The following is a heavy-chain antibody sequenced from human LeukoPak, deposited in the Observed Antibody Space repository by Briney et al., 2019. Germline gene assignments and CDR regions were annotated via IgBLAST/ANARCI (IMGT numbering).Heavy chain of an antibody. Sequence: GGSLRLSCAASGFTFSSYSMHWIRQAPGKGLEWVANIKQDGTEKYYVDSAKGRFTISRDNAKNSLYLQMNSLRAEDTAVYYCATDLGSSRPNFWGQGTLVTVSS. V-gene: IGHV3-7*01. D-gene: IGHD6-13*01. CDR3: ATDLGSSRPNF. J-gene: IGHJ4*02. CDR2: IKQDGTEK. CDR1: GFTFSSYS.